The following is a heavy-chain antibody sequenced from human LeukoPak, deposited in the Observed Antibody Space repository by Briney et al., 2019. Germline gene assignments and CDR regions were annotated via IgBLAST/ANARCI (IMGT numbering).Heavy chain of an antibody. V-gene: IGHV4-34*01. J-gene: IGHJ6*02. CDR2: INHSGST. CDR1: GGSFSGYY. D-gene: IGHD2-15*01. CDR3: ARVKRPRWYGMDV. Sequence: SETLSLTCAVYGGSFSGYYWSWIRQPPGKGLEWIGEINHSGSTNYNPSLKSRVTISVDTSKNQFSLKLSSVTAADTAVYYCARVKRPRWYGMDVWGQGTTVTVSS.